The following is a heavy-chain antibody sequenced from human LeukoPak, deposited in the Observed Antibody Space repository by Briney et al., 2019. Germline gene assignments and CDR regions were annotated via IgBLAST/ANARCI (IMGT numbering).Heavy chain of an antibody. Sequence: PGGSLRLSCAASGFSFATYAMSWVRQAPGKGPEWVSALTPAGTTFSADIVKGRFSVSRDNSKNTLFLQMNSLRGEDTAVYHCVKESPYPEGSTARNYYFDNWGQGTLVTVSS. CDR3: VKESPYPEGSTARNYYFDN. CDR1: GFSFATYA. CDR2: LTPAGTT. V-gene: IGHV3-23*01. D-gene: IGHD2-2*01. J-gene: IGHJ4*02.